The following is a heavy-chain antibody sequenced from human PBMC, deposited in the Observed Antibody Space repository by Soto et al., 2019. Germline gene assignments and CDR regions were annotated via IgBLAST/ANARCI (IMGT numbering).Heavy chain of an antibody. D-gene: IGHD6-19*01. J-gene: IGHJ4*02. CDR1: GFTFPGYT. CDR2: ISYDGSNK. Sequence: GGSLRLSCAASGFTFPGYTMHWVRQAPGKGLEWVTVISYDGSNKYYADSVTGRFTISRDNSKNTLYLQMNSLRAEDTAVYYCAREAAVAWFTTFGDYYFDYWGQGILVTVSS. V-gene: IGHV3-30-3*01. CDR3: AREAAVAWFTTFGDYYFDY.